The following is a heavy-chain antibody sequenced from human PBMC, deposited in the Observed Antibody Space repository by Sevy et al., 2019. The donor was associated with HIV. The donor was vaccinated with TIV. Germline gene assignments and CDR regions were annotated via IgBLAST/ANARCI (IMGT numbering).Heavy chain of an antibody. CDR3: ARERGTYYDTSGYPYLLEAGFDY. CDR2: INSDSDTM. CDR1: GFPFNYYA. Sequence: GGSLRLSCVASGFPFNYYAMNWVRQAPGKGLKWILYINSDSDTMYYGDSVKGRFTISRDNAKNSLYLQMNSLRDEDTAVYYCARERGTYYDTSGYPYLLEAGFDYWGQGTLVTVSS. J-gene: IGHJ4*02. D-gene: IGHD3-22*01. V-gene: IGHV3-48*02.